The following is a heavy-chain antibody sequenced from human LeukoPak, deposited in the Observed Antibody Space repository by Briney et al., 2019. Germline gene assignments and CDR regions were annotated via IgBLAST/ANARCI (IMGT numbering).Heavy chain of an antibody. D-gene: IGHD6-19*01. CDR2: VKQDGSEK. Sequence: GGSLRLSCGASGFIFSNYWMTWVRQAPGKGLEWVANVKQDGSEKYYVDSVKGRFTISRDNAKNTLYLQMNSLRAEDTAVYYCARNLNSPIAVAGSDYWGQGTLVTVFS. J-gene: IGHJ4*02. CDR1: GFIFSNYW. V-gene: IGHV3-7*02. CDR3: ARNLNSPIAVAGSDY.